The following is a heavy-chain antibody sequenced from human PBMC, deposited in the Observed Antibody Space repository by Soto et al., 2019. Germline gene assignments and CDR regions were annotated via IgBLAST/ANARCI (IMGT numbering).Heavy chain of an antibody. Sequence: ASVKVSCTASGCTFTSYDINWVRQATVQGLEWMGWMNPNSGNTGYAQKFQGRVTMTRKTSISTAYMELSSLRSEDTAVYYCARGLLSSSRPQLNQYYYYGMDVWGQ. J-gene: IGHJ6*02. D-gene: IGHD6-13*01. CDR2: MNPNSGNT. CDR3: ARGLLSSSRPQLNQYYYYGMDV. CDR1: GCTFTSYD. V-gene: IGHV1-8*01.